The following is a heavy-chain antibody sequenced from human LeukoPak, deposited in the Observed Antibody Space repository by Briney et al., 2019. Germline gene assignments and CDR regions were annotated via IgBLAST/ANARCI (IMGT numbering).Heavy chain of an antibody. V-gene: IGHV3-21*01. J-gene: IGHJ3*02. Sequence: PGGSLRLSCAASRFTFTSYSMNWVRQAPGKGLEWVSSIRSSSTYIYYADSVKGRFTISRDNAKNSLYLQMNSLRAEDTAVYYCAREENAFDIWGQGTMVTVSS. CDR3: AREENAFDI. CDR1: RFTFTSYS. CDR2: IRSSSTYI.